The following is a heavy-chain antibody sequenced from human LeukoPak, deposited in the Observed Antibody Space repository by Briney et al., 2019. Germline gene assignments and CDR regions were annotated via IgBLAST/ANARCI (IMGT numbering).Heavy chain of an antibody. J-gene: IGHJ6*02. CDR3: AREGYDFWSGHLPLDV. V-gene: IGHV4-59*01. CDR2: IYYSGST. Sequence: PSETLSLTCTVSGGSISSYYWSWIRQPPGKGLEWIGYIYYSGSTNYNPSLKSRVTISVDASKNQFSLKLSSVTAADTAVYYCAREGYDFWSGHLPLDVWGQGTTVTVSS. CDR1: GGSISSYY. D-gene: IGHD3-3*01.